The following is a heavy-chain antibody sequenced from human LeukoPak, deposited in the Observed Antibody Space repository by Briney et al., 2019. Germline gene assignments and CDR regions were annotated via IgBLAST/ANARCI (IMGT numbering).Heavy chain of an antibody. CDR2: ISSSSSTI. Sequence: GGPLTLSCAASGFTFSSYSMNWVRQAPGKGLEWVSYISSSSSTISYSDSVKGRFTLSREGFKNTMYLQMNSLRPDDAAVYFCAKPQVTANWYYFHYWGQGTLVTVSS. D-gene: IGHD2-21*02. J-gene: IGHJ4*02. V-gene: IGHV3-48*01. CDR3: AKPQVTANWYYFHY. CDR1: GFTFSSYS.